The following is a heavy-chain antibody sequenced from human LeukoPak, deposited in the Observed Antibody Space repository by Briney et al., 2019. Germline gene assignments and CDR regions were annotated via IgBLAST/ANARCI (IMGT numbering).Heavy chain of an antibody. D-gene: IGHD2-2*01. V-gene: IGHV1-18*01. CDR3: ARLGAFCSSTSCAGDYYYMDV. Sequence: ASVKVSCKASGYTFTSYGISWVRQAPGQGLEWMGWISAYNGNTNYAQKFQGRVTMTRDTSISTAYMELSRLRSDDTAVYYCARLGAFCSSTSCAGDYYYMDVWGEGTTVTVSS. J-gene: IGHJ6*03. CDR2: ISAYNGNT. CDR1: GYTFTSYG.